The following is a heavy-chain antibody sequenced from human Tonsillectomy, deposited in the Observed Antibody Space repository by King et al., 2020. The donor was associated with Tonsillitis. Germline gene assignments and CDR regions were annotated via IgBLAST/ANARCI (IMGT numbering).Heavy chain of an antibody. CDR1: GGSISSDGCY. CDR3: ARGLDYGDSSGFWFDP. D-gene: IGHD4-23*01. V-gene: IGHV4-31*03. J-gene: IGHJ5*02. CDR2: IYYSGST. Sequence: QVQLQESGPGLVKPSQTLSLTCTVSGGSISSDGCYWSWIRQYPGQGLEWIGYIYYSGSTHYNPSLKSRVIISVDTSKNQFSLKLSSVTAADTAVYYCARGLDYGDSSGFWFDPWGQGTLVTVSS.